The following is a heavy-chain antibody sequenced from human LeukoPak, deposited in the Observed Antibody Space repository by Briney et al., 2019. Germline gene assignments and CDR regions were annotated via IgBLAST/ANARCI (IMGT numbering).Heavy chain of an antibody. D-gene: IGHD5-18*01. V-gene: IGHV3-21*04. Sequence: GGSLRLSCAASGFTFSSYSMNWVRQAPGKGLEWVSSISSSSSYIYYADSVKGRFTISRDNSKNTLYLQMNSLRAEDTAVYYCASRRSGYSFYWGQGTLVTVSS. CDR2: ISSSSSYI. CDR3: ASRRSGYSFY. CDR1: GFTFSSYS. J-gene: IGHJ4*02.